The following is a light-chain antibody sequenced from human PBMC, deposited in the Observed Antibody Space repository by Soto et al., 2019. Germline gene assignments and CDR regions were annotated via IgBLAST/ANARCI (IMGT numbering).Light chain of an antibody. CDR2: DAS. J-gene: IGKJ5*01. Sequence: EIMLTQSLATLSVSQGERATLSCRASQSVSGDLAWYHHKPGQAPRLLIYDASTRALDTPARFAGSGAGTEFTLTISSLQSEDFAVYFCQQYNNWPMTFGQGTLLEIK. CDR3: QQYNNWPMT. V-gene: IGKV3-15*01. CDR1: QSVSGD.